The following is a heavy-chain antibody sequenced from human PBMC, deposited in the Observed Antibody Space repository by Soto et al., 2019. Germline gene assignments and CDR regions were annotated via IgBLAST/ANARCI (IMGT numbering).Heavy chain of an antibody. CDR1: GFDFSNYA. CDR3: VKDAPQPFSD. Sequence: EVQLLESGGGLVQPGGSLRISCAASGFDFSNYAMSWVRQAPGKGLEWVSAISGTAHATYYAASVKGRLTISRDNSKNTLYLQMNSLRVEDTAVYFCVKDAPQPFSDWGQGTLVTVSS. CDR2: ISGTAHAT. V-gene: IGHV3-23*01. J-gene: IGHJ4*02. D-gene: IGHD3-3*02.